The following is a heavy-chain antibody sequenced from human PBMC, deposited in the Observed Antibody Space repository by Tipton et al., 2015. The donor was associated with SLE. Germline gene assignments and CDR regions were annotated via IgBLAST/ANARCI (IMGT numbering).Heavy chain of an antibody. V-gene: IGHV1-3*01. D-gene: IGHD3-3*01. CDR2: IHSGTGNT. Sequence: QLVQSGAGVKKPGASVRVSCEASGFGFTSYGIHWVRQDRGQRLEWMGWIHSGTGNTKYSQRFQGRITMTRDTSASTAFMDLNSLTSADTAVYFCARDPLHYDSVTGNNPGNFDLRGHGSRVTVSS. CDR1: GFGFTSYG. CDR3: ARDPLHYDSVTGNNPGNFDL. J-gene: IGHJ4*01.